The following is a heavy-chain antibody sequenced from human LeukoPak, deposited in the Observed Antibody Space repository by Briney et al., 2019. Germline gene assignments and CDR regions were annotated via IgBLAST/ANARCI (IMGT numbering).Heavy chain of an antibody. D-gene: IGHD2-2*01. CDR2: IFHGGST. CDR1: EYSISSGFH. Sequence: SETLCLSGTVSEYSISSGFHWGWIRQPPGKGLEWIGSIFHGGSTFYNPSLKSRVTISVDTSKNQFSLNLNSVTAADTAVYYCARVTGGYCCNTSSYALPVWAPGTPGTVSS. CDR3: ARVTGGYCCNTSSYALPV. J-gene: IGHJ6*02. V-gene: IGHV4-38-2*02.